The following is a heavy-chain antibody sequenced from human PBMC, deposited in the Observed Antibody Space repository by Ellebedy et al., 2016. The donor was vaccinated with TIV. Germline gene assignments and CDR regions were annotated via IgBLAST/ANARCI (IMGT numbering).Heavy chain of an antibody. D-gene: IGHD6-19*01. CDR3: AKDSGWLATAYYFDY. Sequence: GESLKISCAASGFTFTIYAMTWVRQAPGKGLEWVSLISAGGDTTYYSDSVRGRFTISRDNSKNSLYLQMSSLRTEDSALYFCAKDSGWLATAYYFDYWGQGTLVTVSS. CDR2: ISAGGDTT. J-gene: IGHJ4*02. CDR1: GFTFTIYA. V-gene: IGHV3-43*02.